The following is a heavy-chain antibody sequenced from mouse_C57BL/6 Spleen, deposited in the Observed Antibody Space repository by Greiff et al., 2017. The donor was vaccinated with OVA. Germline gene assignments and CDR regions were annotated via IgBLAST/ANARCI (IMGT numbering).Heavy chain of an antibody. V-gene: IGHV3-6*01. Sequence: EVQLQESGPGLVKPSQSLSLTCSVTGYSITSGYYWNWIRQFPGNKLEWMGYISYDGSNNYNPSLKNRISITRDTSKNQFFLKLNSVTTEDTATYDCAREDGNYDYWGQGTTLTVSS. CDR2: ISYDGSN. CDR3: AREDGNYDY. J-gene: IGHJ2*01. D-gene: IGHD2-1*01. CDR1: GYSITSGYY.